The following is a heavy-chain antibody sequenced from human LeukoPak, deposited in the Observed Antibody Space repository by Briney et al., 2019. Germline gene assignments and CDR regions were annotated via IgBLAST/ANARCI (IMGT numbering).Heavy chain of an antibody. CDR1: GFTFSSYA. CDR2: ISGSGGST. V-gene: IGHV3-23*01. J-gene: IGHJ6*03. D-gene: IGHD4-11*01. CDR3: AKADYSNHYYYYYYMDV. Sequence: PGGSLRLSCAASGFTFSSYAMSWVRQAPGKGLEWVSAISGSGGSTYYADSVKGRFTISRDNSKNTLYLQMNSLRAEDTAVYYCAKADYSNHYYYYYYMDVWGKGTTVTVSS.